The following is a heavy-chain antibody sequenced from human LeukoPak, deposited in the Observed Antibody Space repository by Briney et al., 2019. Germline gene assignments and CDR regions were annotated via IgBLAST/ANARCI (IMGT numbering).Heavy chain of an antibody. Sequence: GGSLRLSCAASGFTFSSYSMNWVRQAPGKGLEWVSSISSSSSYIYYAGSVKGRFTISRDNAKNSLYLQMNSLRAEDTAVYYCARGKGVGATFFDYWGQGTLVTVSS. J-gene: IGHJ4*02. D-gene: IGHD1-26*01. CDR3: ARGKGVGATFFDY. CDR1: GFTFSSYS. V-gene: IGHV3-21*01. CDR2: ISSSSSYI.